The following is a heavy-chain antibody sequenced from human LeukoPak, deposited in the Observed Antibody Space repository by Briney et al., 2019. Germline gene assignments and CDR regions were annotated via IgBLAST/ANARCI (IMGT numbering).Heavy chain of an antibody. D-gene: IGHD4-11*01. CDR2: ISWNSGSI. J-gene: IGHJ6*03. CDR1: GFTFDDYA. CDR3: ARDSFHHNYVAYYYYMDV. Sequence: PGGSLRLSCAASGFTFDDYAMHWVRQAPGKGLEWVSGISWNSGSIGYADSVKGRFTISRDNAKNSLYLQMNSLRAEDTAVYYCARDSFHHNYVAYYYYMDVWGKGTTVTVSS. V-gene: IGHV3-9*01.